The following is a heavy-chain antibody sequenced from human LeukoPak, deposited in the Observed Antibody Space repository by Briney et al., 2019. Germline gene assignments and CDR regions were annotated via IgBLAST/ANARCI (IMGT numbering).Heavy chain of an antibody. CDR2: IYSGGST. CDR3: ARVAKFESELMGVYFDY. J-gene: IGHJ4*02. Sequence: GGSLRLSCAASGFTVSSNYMSWVRQAPGKGLEWVSVIYSGGSTYYADSVKGRFTISRDNSKNTLYLQMNSLRAEDTAVYYCARVAKFESELMGVYFDYWGQGTLVTVSS. V-gene: IGHV3-66*01. D-gene: IGHD1-26*01. CDR1: GFTVSSNY.